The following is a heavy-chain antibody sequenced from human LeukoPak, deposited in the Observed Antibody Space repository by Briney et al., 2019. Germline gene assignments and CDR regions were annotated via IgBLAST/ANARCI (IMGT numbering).Heavy chain of an antibody. V-gene: IGHV4-34*01. Sequence: ASETLSLTCAVYGGSFSGYYWSWIRQPPGKGLEWIGEINHSGSTNYNPSLKSRVTISVDTSKNQFSLKLSSVTAADTAVYYCARGKVENYNRFDPWGQGTLVTVSS. J-gene: IGHJ5*02. CDR3: ARGKVENYNRFDP. D-gene: IGHD2-2*01. CDR1: GGSFSGYY. CDR2: INHSGST.